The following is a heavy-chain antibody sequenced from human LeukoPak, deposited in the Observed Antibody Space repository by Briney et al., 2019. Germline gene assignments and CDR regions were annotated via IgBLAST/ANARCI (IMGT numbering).Heavy chain of an antibody. V-gene: IGHV4-4*07. CDR2: IYTSGST. CDR3: ARAGRLAAAGHYYYGMDV. D-gene: IGHD6-13*01. J-gene: IGHJ6*02. CDR1: GGSISSYY. Sequence: PSETLSLTCTVSGGSISSYYWSWIRQPAGKGLEWIGRIYTSGSTNYNPSLKSRVTMSVDTSKHQFSLKLSSVTAADTAVYYCARAGRLAAAGHYYYGMDVWGQGTTVTVSS.